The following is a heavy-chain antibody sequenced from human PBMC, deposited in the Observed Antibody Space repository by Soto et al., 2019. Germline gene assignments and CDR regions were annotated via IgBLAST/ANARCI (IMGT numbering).Heavy chain of an antibody. CDR2: ISSSSSYI. CDR3: VADNWFDP. CDR1: GFTFSSYS. Sequence: EVQLVESGGGLVKPGGSLRLSCAASGFTFSSYSMNWVRQAPGKGLEWVSSISSSSSYIYYADSVKGRFTISRDNAKNALYLQMTSLRAADTAVYYCVADNWFDPWGQGTLVTVSS. V-gene: IGHV3-21*01. J-gene: IGHJ5*02.